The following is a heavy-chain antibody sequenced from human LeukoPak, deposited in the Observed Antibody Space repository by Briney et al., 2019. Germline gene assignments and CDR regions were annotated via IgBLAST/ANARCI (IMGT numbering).Heavy chain of an antibody. CDR3: ARGPRFCSSTSCYIFDI. V-gene: IGHV4-39*07. Sequence: SETLSLTCTVSGGSISSSSYYWGWIRRPPGKGLEWIGSIYYSGSTYYNPSLKSRVTISVDTSKNQFSLKLSSVTAADTAVYYCARGPRFCSSTSCYIFDIWGQGTMVTVSS. D-gene: IGHD2-2*02. CDR2: IYYSGST. CDR1: GGSISSSSYY. J-gene: IGHJ3*02.